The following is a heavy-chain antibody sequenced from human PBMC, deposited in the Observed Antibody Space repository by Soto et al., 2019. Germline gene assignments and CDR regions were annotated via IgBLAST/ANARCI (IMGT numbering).Heavy chain of an antibody. Sequence: GGSLRLSCAASGFTFSKYAMYWVRQAPGSGPEWVAVVSFDGNNRFHADSVRGRFTISRDNSKSTLFLQMESLRVEDTAVYYCVKSFFYDSSGYHYGLFDHWGQGALVTVSS. CDR3: VKSFFYDSSGYHYGLFDH. J-gene: IGHJ4*02. D-gene: IGHD3-22*01. V-gene: IGHV3-30*18. CDR2: VSFDGNNR. CDR1: GFTFSKYA.